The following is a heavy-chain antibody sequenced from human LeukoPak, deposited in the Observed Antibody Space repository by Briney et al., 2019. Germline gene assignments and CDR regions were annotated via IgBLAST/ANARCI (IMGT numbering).Heavy chain of an antibody. CDR1: GFTFSSYS. CDR3: ARKGYCSSTSCHDAFDI. Sequence: GGSLRLSCAASGFTFSSYSMNWVRQAPGKGLEWVSSISSSSSYIYYADSVKGRFTTSRDNAKNSLYLQMNSLRAEDTAVYYCARKGYCSSTSCHDAFDIWGQGTMVTVSS. V-gene: IGHV3-21*01. D-gene: IGHD2-2*01. CDR2: ISSSSSYI. J-gene: IGHJ3*02.